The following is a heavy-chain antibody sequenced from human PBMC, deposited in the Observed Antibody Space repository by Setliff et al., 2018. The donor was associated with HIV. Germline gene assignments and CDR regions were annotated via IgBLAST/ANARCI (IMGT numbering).Heavy chain of an antibody. CDR3: ARLSGDLHMDV. J-gene: IGHJ6*03. V-gene: IGHV5-51*01. CDR1: GYGFNSYW. Sequence: GESLKISCKASGYGFNSYWIAWVRQMSGKGLEWMGIIYPGDSEIRYSPSFQGQVIISADKSTSTAYLQWSSLKASDTAKYYCARLSGDLHMDVWGKGTTVTVSS. D-gene: IGHD7-27*01. CDR2: IYPGDSEI.